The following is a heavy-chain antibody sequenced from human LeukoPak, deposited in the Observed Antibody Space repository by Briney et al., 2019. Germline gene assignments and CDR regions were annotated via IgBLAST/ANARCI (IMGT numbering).Heavy chain of an antibody. CDR2: IIPILGIA. D-gene: IGHD1-26*01. J-gene: IGHJ3*02. CDR1: GGTFSSYA. CDR3: ARDRGRGLYSGSYYPDAFDI. V-gene: IGHV1-69*04. Sequence: SVKVSCKASGGTFSSYAISWVRQAPGQGLEWMGRIIPILGIANYAQKFQGRVTITADKSTSTAYMELSSLRSEDTAVYYCARDRGRGLYSGSYYPDAFDIWGQGTMVTVSS.